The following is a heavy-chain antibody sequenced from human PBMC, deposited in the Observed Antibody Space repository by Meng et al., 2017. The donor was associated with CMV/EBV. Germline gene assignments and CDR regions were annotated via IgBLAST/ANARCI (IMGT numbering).Heavy chain of an antibody. CDR1: GFTFSSSG. J-gene: IGHJ6*02. CDR3: AKELSSSWPYYYGMDV. V-gene: IGHV3-33*06. D-gene: IGHD6-13*01. Sequence: LSLTCAASGFTFSSSGMHWVRQAPGKGLEWVGVIWYDGSNKYYADSVKGRFTISRDNSKNTLYLQMNSLRAEDTAVYYCAKELSSSWPYYYGMDVWGQGTTVTVSS. CDR2: IWYDGSNK.